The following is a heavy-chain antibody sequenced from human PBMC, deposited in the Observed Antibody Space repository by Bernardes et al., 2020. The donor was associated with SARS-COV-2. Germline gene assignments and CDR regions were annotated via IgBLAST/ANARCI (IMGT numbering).Heavy chain of an antibody. Sequence: ASVKVSCKASGYSSSTYGIGWVRQDPGQGLEWMGWISAYNGYTYYEEKFQDRVSMNMDSFTSTAYMELTSLRSGDTALYYCASGTGFAILTRLDSWGQGTLVTVSS. CDR3: ASGTGFAILTRLDS. CDR2: ISAYNGYT. CDR1: GYSSSTYG. V-gene: IGHV1-18*04. J-gene: IGHJ4*02.